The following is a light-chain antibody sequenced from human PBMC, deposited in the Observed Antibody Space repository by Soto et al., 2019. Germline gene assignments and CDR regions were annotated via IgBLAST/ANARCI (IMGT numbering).Light chain of an antibody. Sequence: QSALTQPASVSGSPGQSITISCTGTSSDVGGYNYVSWYQQHPGKAPKLMIYEVSNRPSGVSNRFSGSKSGNTASLTISGLQAEDEADYSCSSYTSSSTSVFGTGTKVTVL. CDR3: SSYTSSSTSV. V-gene: IGLV2-14*01. CDR2: EVS. J-gene: IGLJ1*01. CDR1: SSDVGGYNY.